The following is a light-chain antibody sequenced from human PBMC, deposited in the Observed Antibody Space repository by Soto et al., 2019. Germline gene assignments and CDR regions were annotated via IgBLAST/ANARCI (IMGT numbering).Light chain of an antibody. V-gene: IGKV1-27*01. Sequence: DIQVTQYPSSLSASVGDRVTITCRASQGIKNYLAWYQQKPGEIPKLLIYAASTLESGIPPRFSGSGSGTDFTLNINNLQPEDVATYYCQRYYNAPFTFGGGTKVDIK. CDR2: AAS. J-gene: IGKJ4*01. CDR1: QGIKNY. CDR3: QRYYNAPFT.